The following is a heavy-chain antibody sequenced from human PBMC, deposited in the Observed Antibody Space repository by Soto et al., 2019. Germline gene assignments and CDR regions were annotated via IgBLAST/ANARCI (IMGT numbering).Heavy chain of an antibody. Sequence: SETLSLTCTVSGGSVSSGDYFWSWLRQSPGKRLEWIAYIYYSGSTNYNPSLKSRATISVDTSKCQVSLTLTSMTAADAALYYCARSPNYYYYGFDVWGQGTAVTVSS. CDR1: GGSVSSGDYF. D-gene: IGHD3-10*01. CDR3: ARSPNYYYYGFDV. CDR2: IYYSGST. V-gene: IGHV4-61*08. J-gene: IGHJ6*02.